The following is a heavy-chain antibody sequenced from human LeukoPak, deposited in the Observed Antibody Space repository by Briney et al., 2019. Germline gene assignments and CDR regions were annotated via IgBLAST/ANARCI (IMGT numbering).Heavy chain of an antibody. J-gene: IGHJ4*02. CDR3: ARDPVRGSFFAARRGTVAGPFDY. CDR2: INPSGGST. V-gene: IGHV1-46*01. Sequence: WASVKVSCKASGYTFTSYYMHWVRQAPGQGLEWMGIINPSGGSTSYAQKFQGRVNMTKDTSTSTVYMELSSLRSEDTAIYYCARDPVRGSFFAARRGTVAGPFDYWGQGTLVTVSS. D-gene: IGHD6-19*01. CDR1: GYTFTSYY.